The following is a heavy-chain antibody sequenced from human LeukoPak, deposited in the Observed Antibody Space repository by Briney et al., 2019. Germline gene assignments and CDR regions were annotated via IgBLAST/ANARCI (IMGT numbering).Heavy chain of an antibody. V-gene: IGHV3-9*01. D-gene: IGHD6-19*01. Sequence: QPGGSLRLSCAASGFTFDDYAMHWVRQAPGKGLEWVSGISWNSGSIGYADSVKGRFTISRDNAKNSLYLQMNSLRAEDTALYYCAKGGSSGRYAWTDYWGQGTLVTVSS. CDR3: AKGGSSGRYAWTDY. J-gene: IGHJ4*02. CDR1: GFTFDDYA. CDR2: ISWNSGSI.